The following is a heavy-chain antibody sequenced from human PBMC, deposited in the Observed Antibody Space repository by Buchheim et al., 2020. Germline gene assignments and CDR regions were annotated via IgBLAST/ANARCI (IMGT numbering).Heavy chain of an antibody. D-gene: IGHD3-22*01. CDR3: ARAGRDFDSSGYYSVFNY. CDR2: IDPNSGGT. Sequence: QVQLVQSGAEVKKPGASVKVSCKAFGYSFTGYYMHWVRQAPGQGPEWMGRIDPNSGGTEYAQNFQGRVSMTTDTSISKVFMEVSRLISDDTAVYYCARAGRDFDSSGYYSVFNYWGQGTL. J-gene: IGHJ4*02. V-gene: IGHV1-2*06. CDR1: GYSFTGYY.